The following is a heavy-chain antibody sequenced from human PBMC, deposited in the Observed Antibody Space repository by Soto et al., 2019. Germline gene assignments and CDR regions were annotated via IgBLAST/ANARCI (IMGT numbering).Heavy chain of an antibody. D-gene: IGHD6-6*01. CDR3: AREVVETSSPWLDP. Sequence: ASVKVSCKASGYTFANNDINWVRQAPGQGLEWIGWMNTNTNTTDSAEVFEGRVSLAWYTSISTAYMQLNSLKIDDTAVYYCAREVVETSSPWLDPWGQRTLVTVSS. J-gene: IGHJ5*02. CDR1: GYTFANND. CDR2: MNTNTNTT. V-gene: IGHV1-8*01.